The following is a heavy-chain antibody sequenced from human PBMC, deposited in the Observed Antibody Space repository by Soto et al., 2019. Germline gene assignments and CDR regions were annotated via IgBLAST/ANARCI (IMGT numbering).Heavy chain of an antibody. Sequence: SETLCLTCTVSGGSISSGGYYWSWIRQPPGKGLEWIGYIYYSGSTYYNPSLKSRVTISVDTSKNQFSLKLSSVTAADTAVYYCASVVISGYDLVGYFDYWGQGTLVTVSS. J-gene: IGHJ4*02. CDR1: GGSISSGGYY. V-gene: IGHV4-30-4*08. CDR3: ASVVISGYDLVGYFDY. D-gene: IGHD5-12*01. CDR2: IYYSGST.